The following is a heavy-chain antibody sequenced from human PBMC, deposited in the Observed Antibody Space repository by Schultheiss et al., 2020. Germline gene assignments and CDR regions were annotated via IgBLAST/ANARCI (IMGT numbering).Heavy chain of an antibody. J-gene: IGHJ6*03. CDR2: IYSSGST. D-gene: IGHD2-2*01. CDR3: ARDQGCSSTSCPYYMDV. CDR1: GGSISSGDYY. Sequence: SETLSLTCTVSGGSISSGDYYWSWIRQPPGKGLEWIGYIYSSGSTNYNPSLKSRVTISVNTSKNQFSLKLSSVTAADTAVYYCARDQGCSSTSCPYYMDVWGKATTVTVS. V-gene: IGHV4-61*08.